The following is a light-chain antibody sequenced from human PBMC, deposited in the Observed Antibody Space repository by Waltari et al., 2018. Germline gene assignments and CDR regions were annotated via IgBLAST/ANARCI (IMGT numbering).Light chain of an antibody. CDR3: QVRGGADDFWV. Sequence: SYVLTQPPSVSVAPGQTASVTCPGSNIGSKSVHWYQQRPGSAPVLVVSDDSDRPSGIPDRFSGSKSGHTATLSISGVEAGDEADFYCQVRGGADDFWVFGGGTRLTVL. V-gene: IGLV3-21*02. J-gene: IGLJ3*02. CDR1: NIGSKS. CDR2: DDS.